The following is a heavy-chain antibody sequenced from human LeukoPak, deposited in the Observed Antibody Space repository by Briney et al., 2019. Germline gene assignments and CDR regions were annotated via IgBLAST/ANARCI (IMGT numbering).Heavy chain of an antibody. CDR2: ISYSGDT. Sequence: SETLSLTCSVSGGSVGSNYWSWVRQPPGKGLEWIGYISYSGDTKYNPSLESRLSMSVDTSKNQCSLMLTSVTAADTAVYYCARGSGWYPHWGQGTLVTVSS. J-gene: IGHJ1*01. V-gene: IGHV4-59*02. CDR1: GGSVGSNY. CDR3: ARGSGWYPH. D-gene: IGHD6-19*01.